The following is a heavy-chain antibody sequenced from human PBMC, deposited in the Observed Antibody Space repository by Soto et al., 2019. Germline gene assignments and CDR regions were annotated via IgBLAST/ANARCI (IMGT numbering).Heavy chain of an antibody. D-gene: IGHD5-12*01. CDR3: ASDGGDGYNS. J-gene: IGHJ4*02. CDR1: GGSFSGYY. CDR2: INHSAST. V-gene: IGHV4-34*01. Sequence: QVQLQQWGAGLLKPSETLSLTCAVYGGSFSGYYWCWIRQPPGKGLEWIGEINHSASTNYNPSLKSRVTISVDTSKHQSSLKLSSATAADTAVYHCASDGGDGYNSWGRGTLVTVSS.